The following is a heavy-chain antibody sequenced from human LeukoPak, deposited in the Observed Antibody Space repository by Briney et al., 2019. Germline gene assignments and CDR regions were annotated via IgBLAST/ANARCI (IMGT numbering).Heavy chain of an antibody. CDR1: GGTFSSYA. CDR3: ARDGRDGYRP. D-gene: IGHD5-24*01. Sequence: EASVKVSCKASGGTFSSYAISWVRQAPGQGLEWMGGIIPIFGTANYAQKLQGRVTMTTDTSTSTAYMELRSLRSDDTAVYYCARDGRDGYRPWGQGTLVTVSS. J-gene: IGHJ5*02. V-gene: IGHV1-69*05. CDR2: IIPIFGTA.